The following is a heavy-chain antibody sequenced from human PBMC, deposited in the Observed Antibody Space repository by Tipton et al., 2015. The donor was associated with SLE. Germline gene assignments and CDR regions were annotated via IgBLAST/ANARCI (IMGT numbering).Heavy chain of an antibody. J-gene: IGHJ5*02. CDR3: ARHDTNYGRNWFDP. CDR2: ITNNGNT. D-gene: IGHD2-8*01. Sequence: TLSLTCTVSGVSISGSNYYWDSVRQPPGKGPEWIGRITNNGNTYYTPSLQSRVTMSVDTSKNHFSLKLSSVTAADTAVYYCARHDTNYGRNWFDPWGQGTLVTVSS. V-gene: IGHV4-39*01. CDR1: GVSISGSNYY.